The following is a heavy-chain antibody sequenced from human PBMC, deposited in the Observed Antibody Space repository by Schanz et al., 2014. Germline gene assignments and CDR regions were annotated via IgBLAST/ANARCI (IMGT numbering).Heavy chain of an antibody. V-gene: IGHV4-34*01. Sequence: QAQLQQWGAGLLKPSETLSLTCAVYGGSFSGYYWSWIRQPPGKGLEWIAEINHGGSTNYNPSLKSRVTISVDTSKNQYSLKLSSVTTADTTVYYSARGLRPFAEMSAYWGQGTLLTVSS. CDR3: ARGLRPFAEMSAY. J-gene: IGHJ4*02. CDR1: GGSFSGYY. CDR2: INHGGST. D-gene: IGHD3-16*01.